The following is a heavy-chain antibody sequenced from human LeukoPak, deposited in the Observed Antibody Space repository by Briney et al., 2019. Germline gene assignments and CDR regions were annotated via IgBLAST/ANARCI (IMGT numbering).Heavy chain of an antibody. Sequence: SETLPLTCAVYGGSFSGYYWSWIRQPPGKGLEWIGEINHSGSTNYNPSLKSRVTISVDTSKNQFSLKLSSVTAADTAVYYCAREYYGPDAFDIWGQGTMVTVSS. CDR1: GGSFSGYY. V-gene: IGHV4-34*01. CDR2: INHSGST. J-gene: IGHJ3*02. D-gene: IGHD3-10*01. CDR3: AREYYGPDAFDI.